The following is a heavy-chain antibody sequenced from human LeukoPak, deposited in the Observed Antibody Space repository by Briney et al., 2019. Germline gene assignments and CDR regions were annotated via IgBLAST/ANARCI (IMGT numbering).Heavy chain of an antibody. CDR2: IYYSGSI. CDR3: AITPQNSSGWSDY. CDR1: GYSISSSNW. J-gene: IGHJ4*02. Sequence: PSDTLSLTCAVSGYSISSSNWWGWIRQPPGKGLEGIGYIYYSGSIYYNPSLKSRVTMSVDTSKNQFSLKLSSVTAVDTAVYYCAITPQNSSGWSDYWGQGTLVTVSS. D-gene: IGHD6-19*01. V-gene: IGHV4-28*05.